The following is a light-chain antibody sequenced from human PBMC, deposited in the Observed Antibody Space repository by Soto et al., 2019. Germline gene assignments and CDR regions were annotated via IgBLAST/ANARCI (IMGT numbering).Light chain of an antibody. Sequence: DILMTQSPSTLSASVGDRVTITCRASQSISSWLAWYQQKPGKAPKLLIYDASSLASGVPSRFSGSGSGTEFTLTISSLQPDDFATYYCQQYNSYSGTFGQGTKVEIK. CDR2: DAS. CDR1: QSISSW. V-gene: IGKV1-5*01. CDR3: QQYNSYSGT. J-gene: IGKJ1*01.